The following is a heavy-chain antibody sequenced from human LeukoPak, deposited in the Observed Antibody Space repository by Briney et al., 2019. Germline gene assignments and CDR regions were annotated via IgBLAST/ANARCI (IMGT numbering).Heavy chain of an antibody. CDR3: AKDWAGSVYGDYSPAEYFQH. Sequence: ASVKVSCKASGYTFTSYDINWVRQATGQGLEWMGWMNPNSGNTGYAQKFQGRVTMTRNTSISTAYMELSSLRSEDTALYYCAKDWAGSVYGDYSPAEYFQHWGQGTLVTVSS. J-gene: IGHJ1*01. D-gene: IGHD4-17*01. V-gene: IGHV1-8*01. CDR1: GYTFTSYD. CDR2: MNPNSGNT.